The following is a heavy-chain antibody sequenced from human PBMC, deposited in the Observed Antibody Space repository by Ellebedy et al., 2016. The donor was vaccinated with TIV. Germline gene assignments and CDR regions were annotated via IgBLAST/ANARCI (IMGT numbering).Heavy chain of an antibody. V-gene: IGHV3-7*03. Sequence: PGGSLRLSCVASGFTFSNYWMAWVRQAPGKGLEWVANIKGDGSQTYYVGSVKGRFTISRDNAKNSLYLQMNSLRAEDTAVYYCAKGRGGGSDSSAPRYYFDYWGLGTLVTVSS. CDR2: IKGDGSQT. CDR1: GFTFSNYW. D-gene: IGHD3-22*01. J-gene: IGHJ4*02. CDR3: AKGRGGGSDSSAPRYYFDY.